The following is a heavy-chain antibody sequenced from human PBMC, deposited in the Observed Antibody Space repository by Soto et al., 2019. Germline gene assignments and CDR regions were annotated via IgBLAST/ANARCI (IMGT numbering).Heavy chain of an antibody. D-gene: IGHD5-18*01. J-gene: IGHJ4*02. CDR2: ISSNGGTT. CDR1: GFTFSTYA. Sequence: EVRLVGSGGGLVQPGGTLRLSCAASGFTFSTYAMQWVRQAPGKGLEFVSSISSNGGTTNYAYSVKGRFTISRDNSRDTLYLQMGSLRPEDMAVYYCARDGRAMNDYWGQGTLVTVSS. V-gene: IGHV3-64*01. CDR3: ARDGRAMNDY.